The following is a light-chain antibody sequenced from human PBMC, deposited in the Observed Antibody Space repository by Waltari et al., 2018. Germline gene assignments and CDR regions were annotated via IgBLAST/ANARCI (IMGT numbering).Light chain of an antibody. J-gene: IGLJ2*01. CDR1: ISNIGNNF. CDR3: ATWDGSLSAVV. Sequence: QSVLTQPPSVSAAPGQRVTISCSGTISNIGNNFVSLYQQLPGAAPNLLIYDNNERPSGTPDRCACSKSGTSATLAITGLQTGDEADYYCATWDGSLSAVVFGGGTKVTVV. CDR2: DNN. V-gene: IGLV1-51*01.